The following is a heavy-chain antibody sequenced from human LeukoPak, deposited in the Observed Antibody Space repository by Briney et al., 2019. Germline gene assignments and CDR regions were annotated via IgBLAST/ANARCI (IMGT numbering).Heavy chain of an antibody. J-gene: IGHJ5*02. CDR2: IYTSGSP. V-gene: IGHV4-61*02. CDR1: GGSISSGGYS. CDR3: ARVDGSCSGGSCPSGNWFDP. Sequence: PSQPLSLTCAVSGGSISSGGYSWSWIRQPPGKGLEWIGRIYTSGSPNYNPSLKSRLTISYTSKNQFSLELNSVTAADTAVYYCARVDGSCSGGSCPSGNWFDPGGQGTLVTVSS. D-gene: IGHD2-15*01.